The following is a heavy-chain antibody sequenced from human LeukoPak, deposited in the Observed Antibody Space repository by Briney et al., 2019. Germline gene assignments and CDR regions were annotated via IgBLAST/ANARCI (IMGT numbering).Heavy chain of an antibody. J-gene: IGHJ4*02. D-gene: IGHD3-3*01. V-gene: IGHV3-64D*06. CDR1: GFTFSSYT. CDR3: VRAPDDFWSGYYTGREFYFDY. CDR2: ITNNGGNT. Sequence: PGGSLRLSCSASGFTFSSYTIHWVRQAPGKGLEFVSAITNNGGNTYYADSVKGRFTISRDNSKNTVYLQMSSLRAEDTAVYYCVRAPDDFWSGYYTGREFYFDYWGQGTLVTVSS.